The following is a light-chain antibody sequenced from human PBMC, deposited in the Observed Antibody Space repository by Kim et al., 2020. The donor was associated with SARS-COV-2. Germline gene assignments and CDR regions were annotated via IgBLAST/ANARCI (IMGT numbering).Light chain of an antibody. CDR2: DVS. CDR1: TSDPY. CDR3: TSYTGDTTV. J-gene: IGLJ1*01. Sequence: VSGSPRQSITISCTGATSDPYVAWYQQHPDKAPKLTIYDVSKRPSGVSDRFSGFKSGNTASLTISGLQAEDEAHYFCTSYTGDTTVFGPGTKVTVL. V-gene: IGLV2-14*03.